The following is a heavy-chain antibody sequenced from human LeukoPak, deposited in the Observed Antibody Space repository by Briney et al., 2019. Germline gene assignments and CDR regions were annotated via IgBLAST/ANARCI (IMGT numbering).Heavy chain of an antibody. V-gene: IGHV4-39*01. CDR1: GGSISSSSYY. D-gene: IGHD6-19*01. Sequence: PSETLSLTCTVSGGSISSSSYYWRWIRQPPGKGLEWIGNFYYSGSTYYNPSLKSRVTISVDTSKNQFSLKLTSVTAADTAVYYSARHASVSGNWPSALDYWGQGSLVTVSS. J-gene: IGHJ4*02. CDR2: FYYSGST. CDR3: ARHASVSGNWPSALDY.